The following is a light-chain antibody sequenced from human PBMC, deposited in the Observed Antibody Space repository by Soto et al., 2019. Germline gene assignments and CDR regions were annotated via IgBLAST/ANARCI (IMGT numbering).Light chain of an antibody. V-gene: IGLV2-8*01. CDR3: SSYAGTHIV. J-gene: IGLJ1*01. CDR1: SSDVGGYNY. CDR2: DVS. Sequence: SALTPPPSASGSPGQSVTVSCTDTSSDVGGYNYVSWYQQHPGKAPKLMIYDVSSRPSGVPDRFSGSKSGNTASLTVSGLQAEDEADYYCSSYAGTHIVFGTGTKVTVL.